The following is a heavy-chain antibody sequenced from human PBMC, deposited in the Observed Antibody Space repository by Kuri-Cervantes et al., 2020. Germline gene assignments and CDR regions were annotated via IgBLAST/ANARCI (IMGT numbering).Heavy chain of an antibody. Sequence: SVKVSCKASGGTFSSYAISWVRQAPGQGLEWMGGIIPIFGTANYAQKFQGRVTITADESTSTAYMELSSLRSEDTAVYYCAREAFHSSSWYKSDDAFDIWGQGTTVTVSS. CDR1: GGTFSSYA. CDR3: AREAFHSSSWYKSDDAFDI. CDR2: IIPIFGTA. D-gene: IGHD6-13*01. J-gene: IGHJ3*02. V-gene: IGHV1-69*13.